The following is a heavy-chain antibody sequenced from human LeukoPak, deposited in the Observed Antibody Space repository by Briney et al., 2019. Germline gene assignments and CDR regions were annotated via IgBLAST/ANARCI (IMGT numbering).Heavy chain of an antibody. CDR1: GYSFTSYW. V-gene: IGHV5-51*01. CDR2: IYPGDSDT. CDR3: ARRRSCSGGSCYEDFDY. Sequence: GESLKISCKGSGYSFTSYWVGWVRQMPGKGLEWMGIIYPGDSDTRYNPSFRGQVTISADKSIRTTYLQWSSLKASDTVMYYCARRRSCSGGSCYEDFDYWGQGTLVTVSS. J-gene: IGHJ4*02. D-gene: IGHD2-15*01.